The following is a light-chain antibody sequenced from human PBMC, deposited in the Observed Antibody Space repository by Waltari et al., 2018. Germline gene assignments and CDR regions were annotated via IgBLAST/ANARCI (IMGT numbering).Light chain of an antibody. V-gene: IGKV3-11*01. CDR3: QQRSTWPLT. CDR2: DAS. J-gene: IGKJ4*01. Sequence: DIVLTQSPATLSLSPGERATLPCRASQSIGSHLAWFQQKPGQAPKLLIYDASNTATGIPARFSGSGSGTDFTLTISSLEPEDFAVYYCQQRSTWPLTFGGGTKVEIK. CDR1: QSIGSH.